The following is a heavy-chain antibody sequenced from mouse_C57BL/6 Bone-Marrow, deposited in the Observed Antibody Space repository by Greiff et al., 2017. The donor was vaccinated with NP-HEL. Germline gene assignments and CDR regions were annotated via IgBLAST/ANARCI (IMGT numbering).Heavy chain of an antibody. CDR1: GYSFTGYY. V-gene: IGHV1-42*01. CDR2: INPSTGGT. Sequence: EVQLQQSGPELVKPGASVKISCKASGYSFTGYYMNWVKQSPEKSLEWIGAINPSTGGTTYNQKFKAKATLTVDKSSSTAYMQLKSLTSEDSAVYYCARLYYSNFYAMGDWGQGTSVTVSS. D-gene: IGHD2-5*01. J-gene: IGHJ4*01. CDR3: ARLYYSNFYAMGD.